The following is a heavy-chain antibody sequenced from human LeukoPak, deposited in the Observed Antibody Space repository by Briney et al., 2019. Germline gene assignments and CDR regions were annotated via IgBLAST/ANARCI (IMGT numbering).Heavy chain of an antibody. Sequence: GASVTVSCKASGYTFTGYYMHWVRQAPGQGLEWMGWINPNSGGTNYAQKFQGRVTMTRDTSISTAYMELSRLRSDDTAVYYCASHTTTVTTSWFDPWGQGTLVTVSS. J-gene: IGHJ5*02. CDR1: GYTFTGYY. CDR3: ASHTTTVTTSWFDP. V-gene: IGHV1-2*02. D-gene: IGHD4-17*01. CDR2: INPNSGGT.